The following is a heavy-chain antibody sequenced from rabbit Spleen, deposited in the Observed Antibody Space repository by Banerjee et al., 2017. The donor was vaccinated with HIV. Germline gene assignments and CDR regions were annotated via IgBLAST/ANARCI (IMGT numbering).Heavy chain of an antibody. J-gene: IGHJ4*01. D-gene: IGHD4-2*01. CDR3: ARDSSVGSWGDWDL. CDR1: GFSFSNKAV. Sequence: QEQLVESGGGLVKPEGSLTLSCTASGFSFSNKAVMCWVRQAPGKGLEWIACINAVTGKAVYASWAKGRFTISKTSSTTVTLQMTSLTAADTATYFCARDSSVGSWGDWDLWGQGTLVTVS. V-gene: IGHV1S45*01. CDR2: INAVTGKA.